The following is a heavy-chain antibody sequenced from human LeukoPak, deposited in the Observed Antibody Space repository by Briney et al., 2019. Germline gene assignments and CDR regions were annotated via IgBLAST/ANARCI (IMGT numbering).Heavy chain of an antibody. D-gene: IGHD3-10*01. Sequence: GRSLRLSCAASGFTFSSYAMHWVRQAPGKGLEWVAVISYDGSNKYYADSVKGRFTISRDNSKNTLYLQMNSLRAEDTAVYYCARVFGITMVRGVITPHWYFDLWGRGTLVTVSS. V-gene: IGHV3-30-3*01. CDR2: ISYDGSNK. CDR1: GFTFSSYA. J-gene: IGHJ2*01. CDR3: ARVFGITMVRGVITPHWYFDL.